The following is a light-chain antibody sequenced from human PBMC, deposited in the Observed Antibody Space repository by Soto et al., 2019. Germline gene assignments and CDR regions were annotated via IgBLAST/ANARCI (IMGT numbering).Light chain of an antibody. CDR1: ESVSGN. CDR2: DTA. CDR3: QQYSKWPT. V-gene: IGKV3-15*01. Sequence: EIVMTQSPATLSVSPGERPTLSCRASESVSGNLAWYQQKPGQAPRLLIYDTASRATAIPARFSGSGSGTEFTLTISRLQSEDFAVYYCQQYSKWPTFGQGTRLESK. J-gene: IGKJ5*01.